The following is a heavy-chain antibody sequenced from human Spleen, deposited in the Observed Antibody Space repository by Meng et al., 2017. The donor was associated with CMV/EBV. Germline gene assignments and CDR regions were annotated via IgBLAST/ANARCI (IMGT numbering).Heavy chain of an antibody. D-gene: IGHD3-22*01. CDR3: AREPYYYDSSSFSYYFDY. Sequence: GESLKISCAASGFTFTSYTMHWVRQAPGKGLEWVAVISYDGSNKYYADSVKGRFTISRDNSKNTLYLRMNSLRAEDTAVYYCAREPYYYDSSSFSYYFDYWGQGTLVTVSS. CDR2: ISYDGSNK. CDR1: GFTFTSYT. V-gene: IGHV3-30*04. J-gene: IGHJ4*02.